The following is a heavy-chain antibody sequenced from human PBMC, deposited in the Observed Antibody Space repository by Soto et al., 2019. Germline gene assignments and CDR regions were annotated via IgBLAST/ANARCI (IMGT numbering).Heavy chain of an antibody. CDR2: ISGSGGST. D-gene: IGHD3-10*01. J-gene: IGHJ4*02. V-gene: IGHV3-23*01. CDR1: GFTFSSYA. Sequence: QPGGSLRLSCAASGFTFSSYAMSWVRQAPGKGLEWVSAISGSGGSTYYADSVKGRFTISRDNSKNTLYLQMNSLRAEDTAVYYCAKSRAWFGELLPDYWGQGTLVTVSS. CDR3: AKSRAWFGELLPDY.